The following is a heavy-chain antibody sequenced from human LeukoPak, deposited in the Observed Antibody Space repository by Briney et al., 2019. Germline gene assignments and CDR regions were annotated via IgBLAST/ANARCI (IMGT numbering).Heavy chain of an antibody. Sequence: SETLSLTCTVSGGSISSYYWSWIRQPPGKGLEWIGYIYYSGSTNYNPSLKSRVTISVDRSKNQFSLKLSSVTAADTAVYYCARAPYYYGMDVWGKGTTVTVSS. CDR3: ARAPYYYGMDV. CDR2: IYYSGST. V-gene: IGHV4-59*12. J-gene: IGHJ6*04. CDR1: GGSISSYY.